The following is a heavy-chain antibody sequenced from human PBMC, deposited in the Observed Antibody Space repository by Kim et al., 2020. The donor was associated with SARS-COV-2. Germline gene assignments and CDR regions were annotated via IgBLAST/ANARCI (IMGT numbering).Heavy chain of an antibody. J-gene: IGHJ6*02. CDR2: ISGSGGST. CDR1: GFTFSSYA. V-gene: IGHV3-23*01. CDR3: AKARTIMLVVVITTGYYYGMDV. Sequence: GGSLRLSCAASGFTFSSYAMSWVRQAPGKGLEWVSAISGSGGSTYYADSVKGRFTISRDNSKNTMYLQMNSLRAEDTAVYYCAKARTIMLVVVITTGYYYGMDVWGQGTTVTVS. D-gene: IGHD3-22*01.